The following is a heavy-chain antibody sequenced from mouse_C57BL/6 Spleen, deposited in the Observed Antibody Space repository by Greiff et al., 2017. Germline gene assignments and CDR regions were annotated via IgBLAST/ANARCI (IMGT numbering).Heavy chain of an antibody. CDR1: GYTFTSYW. V-gene: IGHV1-72*01. J-gene: IGHJ2*01. Sequence: QVQLQQPGAELVKPGASVKLSCKASGYTFTSYWMHWVKQRPGRGLEWIGRIDPNSGGTKYNEKFKSKATLTVDKPSGTAYMQLCSLTSEDSAVYYCAGGYYSNYGYFDYWCQGTTLTVSS. D-gene: IGHD2-5*01. CDR3: AGGYYSNYGYFDY. CDR2: IDPNSGGT.